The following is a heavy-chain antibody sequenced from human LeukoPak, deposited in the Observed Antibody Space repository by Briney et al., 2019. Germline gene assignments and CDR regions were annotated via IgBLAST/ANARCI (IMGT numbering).Heavy chain of an antibody. CDR2: IYYSGST. Sequence: SETLSLTCTVSGGSISSAGDYWSWIRQHPGKGLEWIGYIYYSGSTYYNPSLESRITISVDTSKNGFSLKLSSVTAADTAVYYCARGRLGGSGSYYNVLDYWGQGTLVTVSS. CDR3: ARGRLGGSGSYYNVLDY. J-gene: IGHJ4*02. CDR1: GGSISSAGDY. D-gene: IGHD3-10*01. V-gene: IGHV4-31*03.